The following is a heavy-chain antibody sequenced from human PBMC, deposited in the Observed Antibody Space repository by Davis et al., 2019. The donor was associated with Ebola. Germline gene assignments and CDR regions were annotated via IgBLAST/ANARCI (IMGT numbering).Heavy chain of an antibody. CDR3: ARDLGMVYSYYMDV. CDR1: GDTFSSYA. CDR2: ISAYNGNT. V-gene: IGHV1-18*01. D-gene: IGHD7-27*01. J-gene: IGHJ6*03. Sequence: AASVKVSCKASGDTFSSYAISWVRQAPGQGLEWMGWISAYNGNTNYAQKLQGRVTMTTDTSTSTAYMELRSLRSDDTAVYYCARDLGMVYSYYMDVWGKGTTVTVSS.